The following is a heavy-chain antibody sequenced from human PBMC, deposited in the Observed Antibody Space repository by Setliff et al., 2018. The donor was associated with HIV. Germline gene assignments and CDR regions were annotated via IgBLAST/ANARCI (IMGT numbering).Heavy chain of an antibody. V-gene: IGHV4-59*01. CDR1: GGSISNYY. CDR2: IYYSGST. J-gene: IGHJ6*03. CDR3: ARAGDGSPFYYYYYMDV. Sequence: SSETLSPTCTVSGGSISNYYGSWIRQPPGKGLQWIGYIYYSGSTTYNPSLKSHVTISVDTSKNQFSLKLSSVTAADTAVYYCARAGDGSPFYYYYYMDVWGKGTTVTVSS. D-gene: IGHD1-26*01.